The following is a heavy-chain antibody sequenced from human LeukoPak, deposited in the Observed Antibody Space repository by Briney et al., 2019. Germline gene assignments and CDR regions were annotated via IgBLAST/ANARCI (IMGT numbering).Heavy chain of an antibody. J-gene: IGHJ4*02. CDR2: IYDSGAT. D-gene: IGHD6-19*01. Sequence: SETLSLTCNVSGGSISSYYWSWIRQPPGKGLEWIGYIYDSGATNYNPSLKSRVTISVDTSKNRFSLNLTSVTAADTAVYYCARHGGSGWYDLGYWGQGTLVTVSS. V-gene: IGHV4-59*08. CDR3: ARHGGSGWYDLGY. CDR1: GGSISSYY.